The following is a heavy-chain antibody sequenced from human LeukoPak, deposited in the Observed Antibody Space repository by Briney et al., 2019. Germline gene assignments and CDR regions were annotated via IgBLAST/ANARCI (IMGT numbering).Heavy chain of an antibody. Sequence: GGSLRLSCAASGFTFSSYAMSWVRQAPGKGLEWVSAISGSGNNTYYADSVKGRFTISRDNSKNTLYLQMNSLRAEDTAVYYCAKNSGMGGGAFDIWGQGTMVTVSS. CDR1: GFTFSSYA. CDR2: ISGSGNNT. J-gene: IGHJ3*02. D-gene: IGHD1-26*01. V-gene: IGHV3-23*01. CDR3: AKNSGMGGGAFDI.